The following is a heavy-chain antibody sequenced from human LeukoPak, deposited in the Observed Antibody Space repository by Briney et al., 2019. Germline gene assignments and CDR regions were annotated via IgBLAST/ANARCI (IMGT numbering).Heavy chain of an antibody. CDR2: IYHSGST. V-gene: IGHV4-38-2*02. CDR3: ARGIAVAGTLDCWFDP. Sequence: PSETLSLTCSVSGYSISSGYYWGWIRQPPGKGLEWIGSIYHSGSTYYNPSLKSRVTISVDTSKNQFSLKLSSVTAADTAVYYCARGIAVAGTLDCWFDPWGQGTLVTVSS. J-gene: IGHJ5*02. CDR1: GYSISSGYY. D-gene: IGHD6-19*01.